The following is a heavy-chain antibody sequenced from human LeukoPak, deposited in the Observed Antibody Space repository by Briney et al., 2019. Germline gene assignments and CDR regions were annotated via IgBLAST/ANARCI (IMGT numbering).Heavy chain of an antibody. Sequence: PSETLCLTCTVSGNSISSSSYYWVWIRQPPGKGLEWIGSINYYGKTYYNPSVKSRVTISVDTSKNQFSLMVRSVTAADTAVYYCGRSAGFVHFDHWGQGTLVTVTS. J-gene: IGHJ4*02. CDR3: GRSAGFVHFDH. D-gene: IGHD3-16*01. CDR2: INYYGKT. V-gene: IGHV4-39*07. CDR1: GNSISSSSYY.